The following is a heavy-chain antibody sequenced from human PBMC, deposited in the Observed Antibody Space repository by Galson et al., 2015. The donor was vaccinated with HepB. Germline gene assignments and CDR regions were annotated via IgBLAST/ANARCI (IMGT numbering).Heavy chain of an antibody. CDR3: ARGAPRSVLRYFDWLLGNDAFDI. V-gene: IGHV1-18*01. D-gene: IGHD3-9*01. J-gene: IGHJ3*02. CDR1: GYTFTSYG. CDR2: ISAYNGNT. Sequence: SVKVSCKASGYTFTSYGISWVRQAPGQGLEWMGWISAYNGNTNYAQKLQGRVTMTTDTSTSTAYMELRSLRSDDTAVYYCARGAPRSVLRYFDWLLGNDAFDIWGQGTMVTVSS.